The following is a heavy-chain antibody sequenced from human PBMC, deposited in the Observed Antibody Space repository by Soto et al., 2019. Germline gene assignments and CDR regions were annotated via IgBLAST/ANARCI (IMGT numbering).Heavy chain of an antibody. CDR3: ARGWNDFPH. Sequence: QVQLVQSGAEVKKPGSSVKVSCKASGGTFSSYAISWVRQAPGQGLACMGGIIPVFGTANYAQKFQGRVTINADESTSTVYLELSSLRYEDTAVYYCARGWNDFPHWGQGTLVTVSS. CDR1: GGTFSSYA. J-gene: IGHJ1*01. CDR2: IIPVFGTA. D-gene: IGHD1-1*01. V-gene: IGHV1-69*01.